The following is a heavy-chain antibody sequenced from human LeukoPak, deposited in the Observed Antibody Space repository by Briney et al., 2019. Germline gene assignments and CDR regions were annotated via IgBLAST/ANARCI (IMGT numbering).Heavy chain of an antibody. CDR3: ARTRRGYCSSTSCPYYFDY. D-gene: IGHD2-2*01. V-gene: IGHV4-31*03. CDR1: GGSISGGGYY. J-gene: IGHJ4*02. Sequence: SETLSLTCTVSGGSISGGGYYWSWSRQHPGKGLEWIGYIYYSGSTYYNPSLKSRVTISVDTSKNQFSLKLGSVTAADTAVYYCARTRRGYCSSTSCPYYFDYWGEATLVTVSS. CDR2: IYYSGST.